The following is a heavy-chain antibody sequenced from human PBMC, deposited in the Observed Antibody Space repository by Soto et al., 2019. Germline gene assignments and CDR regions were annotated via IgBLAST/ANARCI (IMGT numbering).Heavy chain of an antibody. D-gene: IGHD2-15*01. V-gene: IGHV1-2*04. Sequence: ASVKVSCKASGYTFTSYAMHWVRQAPGQGLEWMGWINPNSGGTNYAQKFQGWVTMTRDTSISTAYMELSRLRSDDTAVYYCARLGISDDAFDIWGQGTMVTVSS. CDR1: GYTFTSYA. CDR3: ARLGISDDAFDI. J-gene: IGHJ3*02. CDR2: INPNSGGT.